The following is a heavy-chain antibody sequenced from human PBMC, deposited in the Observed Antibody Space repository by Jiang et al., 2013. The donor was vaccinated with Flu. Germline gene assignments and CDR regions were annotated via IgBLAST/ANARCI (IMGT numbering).Heavy chain of an antibody. CDR1: GYSFTSYW. Sequence: GSGYSFTSYWIGWVRQMPGKGLEWMGIIYPGDSDTRYSPSFQGQVTISADKSISTAYLQWSSLKASDTAMYYCARLPMVRGVIIASGFDYWGQGTLVTVSS. V-gene: IGHV5-51*01. J-gene: IGHJ4*02. D-gene: IGHD3-10*01. CDR2: IYPGDSDT. CDR3: ARLPMVRGVIIASGFDY.